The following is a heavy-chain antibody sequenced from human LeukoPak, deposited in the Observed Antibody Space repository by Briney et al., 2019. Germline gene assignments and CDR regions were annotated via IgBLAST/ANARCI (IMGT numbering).Heavy chain of an antibody. J-gene: IGHJ4*02. Sequence: PSQTLSLTCTVSGGSISSGNYYWRWLRQPPGKGLEWIGEINHSGSTNYNPSLKSRVTISVDTSKNQFSLKLSSVTAADTAVYYCARHFLLQPYGPYYYGSGSKRYYFDYWGQGTLVTVSS. CDR3: ARHFLLQPYGPYYYGSGSKRYYFDY. CDR1: GGSISSGNYY. D-gene: IGHD3-10*01. V-gene: IGHV4-39*01. CDR2: INHSGST.